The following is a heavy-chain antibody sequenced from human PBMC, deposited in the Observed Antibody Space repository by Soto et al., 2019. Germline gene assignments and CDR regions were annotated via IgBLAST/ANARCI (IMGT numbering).Heavy chain of an antibody. Sequence: QVQLQESGPGLVKPSETLSLTCTFPSGSIRTSYWTWIRQFPGKRLEWIAHIHNSGNTNSNPSLKSRVTISMDTSKNQISLRLTSVTAADTAMYYCARLQYTVVTPIDMWGQGTMVTVSS. J-gene: IGHJ3*02. V-gene: IGHV4-59*01. CDR1: SGSIRTSY. CDR2: IHNSGNT. CDR3: ARLQYTVVTPIDM. D-gene: IGHD2-21*02.